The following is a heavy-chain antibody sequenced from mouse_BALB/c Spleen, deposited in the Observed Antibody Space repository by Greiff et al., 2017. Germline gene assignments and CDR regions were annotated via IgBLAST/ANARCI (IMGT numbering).Heavy chain of an antibody. CDR3: ARPHWDDYAMDY. Sequence: EVNVVESGGGLVQPGGSRKLSCAASGFTFSSFGMHWVRQAPEKGLEWVAYISSGSSTIYYADTVKGRFTISRDNPKNTLFLQMTSLRSEDTAMYYCARPHWDDYAMDYWGQGTSVTVSS. CDR1: GFTFSSFG. V-gene: IGHV5-17*02. CDR2: ISSGSSTI. J-gene: IGHJ4*01. D-gene: IGHD4-1*01.